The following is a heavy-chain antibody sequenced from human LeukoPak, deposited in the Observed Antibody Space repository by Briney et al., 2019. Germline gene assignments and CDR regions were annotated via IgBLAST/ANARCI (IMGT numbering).Heavy chain of an antibody. D-gene: IGHD1-26*01. CDR2: IYSSGST. Sequence: SETLSLTCTVSGGSISTYDWTWIRQPAGKGLEWIGRIYSSGSTNSNPSLKSRVTMSVDTSKNQFSLKLTSVTAADTAVYYCARLGSGGGYNFYYYIDIWGKGTTVTVSS. V-gene: IGHV4-4*07. CDR3: ARLGSGGGYNFYYYIDI. CDR1: GGSISTYD. J-gene: IGHJ6*03.